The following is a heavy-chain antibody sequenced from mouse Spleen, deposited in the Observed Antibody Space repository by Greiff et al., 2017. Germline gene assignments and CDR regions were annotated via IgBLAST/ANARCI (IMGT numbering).Heavy chain of an antibody. V-gene: IGHV5-15*01. J-gene: IGHJ3*01. CDR2: ISNLAYSI. CDR3: ARGDYGYGTFAY. D-gene: IGHD2-2*01. CDR1: GFTFSDYG. Sequence: EVKLQESGGGLVKPGGSLKLSCAASGFTFSDYGMAWVRQAPGKGPEWVAFISNLAYSIYYADTVTGRFTISRENAKNTLYLEMSSLRSEDTAMYYCARGDYGYGTFAYWGQGTLVTVSA.